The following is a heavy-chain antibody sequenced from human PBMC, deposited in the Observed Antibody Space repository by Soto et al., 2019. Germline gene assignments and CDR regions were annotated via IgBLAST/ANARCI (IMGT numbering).Heavy chain of an antibody. Sequence: SETLSLTCTVSGGSVSSGSYYWSWIRQPPGKGLEWIGYIYYSGSTNYNPSLKSRVTISVDTSKNQFSLKLSSVTAADTAVYYCARESVRWLVHGMDVWGQGTTVTVSS. J-gene: IGHJ6*02. CDR3: ARESVRWLVHGMDV. V-gene: IGHV4-61*01. D-gene: IGHD6-19*01. CDR2: IYYSGST. CDR1: GGSVSSGSYY.